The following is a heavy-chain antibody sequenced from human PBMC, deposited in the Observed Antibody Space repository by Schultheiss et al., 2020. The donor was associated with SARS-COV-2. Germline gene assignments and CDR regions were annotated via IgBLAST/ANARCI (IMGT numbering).Heavy chain of an antibody. Sequence: ASVKVSCKASGYTFTAYYIHWVRQAPGQGLEWMGWINLDSGDTNYAQKFQGRVTMTRDTSISTAYMELSRLRSDDTAVYYCASGGLLWFGELLYVLGYWGQGTLVTAPQ. D-gene: IGHD3-10*01. V-gene: IGHV1-2*02. CDR2: INLDSGDT. CDR1: GYTFTAYY. CDR3: ASGGLLWFGELLYVLGY. J-gene: IGHJ4*02.